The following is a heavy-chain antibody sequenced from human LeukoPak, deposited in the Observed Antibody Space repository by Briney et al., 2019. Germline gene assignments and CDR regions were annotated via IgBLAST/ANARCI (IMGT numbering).Heavy chain of an antibody. CDR2: IYSGGST. V-gene: IGHV3-53*01. J-gene: IGHJ6*02. CDR3: ARETIFKGSSTGMDV. D-gene: IGHD3-3*01. Sequence: PGGSLRLSCAASGFTVSSNYMSWVRQAPGKGLEWVSVIYSGGSTYYADSVKGRFTIPRDNSKNTLYLQMNSLRAEDTAVYYCARETIFKGSSTGMDVWGQGTTVTVSS. CDR1: GFTVSSNY.